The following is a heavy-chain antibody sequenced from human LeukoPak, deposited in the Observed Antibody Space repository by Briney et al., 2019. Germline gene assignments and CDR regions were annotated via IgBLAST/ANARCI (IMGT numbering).Heavy chain of an antibody. CDR3: ARGTVAYDYVWGSYKLFDY. D-gene: IGHD3-16*01. V-gene: IGHV1-8*01. J-gene: IGHJ4*02. Sequence: ASVKVSCKASGYTFTSYDINWVRQATGQGLEWMGWVNPNSGNTGYAQKFQGRVTMTRNTSISTAYMELSSLRSEDTAVYYCARGTVAYDYVWGSYKLFDYWGQGTLVTVSS. CDR2: VNPNSGNT. CDR1: GYTFTSYD.